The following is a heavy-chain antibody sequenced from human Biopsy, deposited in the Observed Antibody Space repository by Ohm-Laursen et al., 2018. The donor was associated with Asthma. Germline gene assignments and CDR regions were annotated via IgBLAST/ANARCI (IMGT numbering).Heavy chain of an antibody. CDR3: ARAQDYYDSRGYYRSFDY. CDR2: IYYSGST. Sequence: TLSLTCIVSYGSITSGGYYWTWIRQHPGKGLEWIGFIYYSGSTYYNPSLKSRVSISIDTSKNRFSLKLSSVTAADTAVYYCARAQDYYDSRGYYRSFDYWGQGTLVTVSS. V-gene: IGHV4-31*03. CDR1: YGSITSGGYY. D-gene: IGHD3-22*01. J-gene: IGHJ4*02.